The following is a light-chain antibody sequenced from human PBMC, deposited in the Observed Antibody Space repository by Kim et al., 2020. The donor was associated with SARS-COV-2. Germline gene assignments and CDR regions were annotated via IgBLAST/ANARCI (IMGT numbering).Light chain of an antibody. CDR1: QRISSIY. Sequence: LSPGERSTLSCRAKQRISSIYLAWYQHKPGQSPRLLIHDASNRATGIPDRFSGSGSGTDFTLTISRLEPEDFAVYYCHQYIRSPYSFGQGTKLEI. CDR3: HQYIRSPYS. V-gene: IGKV3-20*01. J-gene: IGKJ2*03. CDR2: DAS.